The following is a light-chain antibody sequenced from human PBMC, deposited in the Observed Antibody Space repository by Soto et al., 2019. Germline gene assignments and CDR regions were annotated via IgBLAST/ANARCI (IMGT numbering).Light chain of an antibody. V-gene: IGKV1-12*01. CDR1: QGISSW. Sequence: IQMTQSPSSVSASVGDRVTITCRASQGISSWLAWYQQKPGKAPKLLIYDASHLQTGVPSRFSGSGSGTYFSLTISSLQPEDVATYYCQQGNNFPLTFGGGTKVEIK. CDR2: DAS. J-gene: IGKJ4*01. CDR3: QQGNNFPLT.